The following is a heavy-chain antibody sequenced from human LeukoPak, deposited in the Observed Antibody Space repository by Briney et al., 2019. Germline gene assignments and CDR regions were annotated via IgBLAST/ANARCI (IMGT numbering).Heavy chain of an antibody. D-gene: IGHD2-2*01. CDR1: GGAIIRDC. J-gene: IGHJ5*01. Sequence: SETLSLSCTAPGGAIIRDCGRWVRQPPGKGLEWIGDMHYSGSTKYNPSLKSRVSVSLDTSKNQFSLKLSSVTAADTAVYYCAREDSSSSTCWFDGCSRRSLVTVSS. CDR3: AREDSSSSTCWFDG. V-gene: IGHV4-59*01. CDR2: MHYSGST.